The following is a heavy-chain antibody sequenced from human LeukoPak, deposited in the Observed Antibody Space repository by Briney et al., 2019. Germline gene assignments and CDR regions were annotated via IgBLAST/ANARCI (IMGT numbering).Heavy chain of an antibody. CDR2: ISYDGSNK. D-gene: IGHD7-27*01. CDR1: GFTFSSYG. V-gene: IGHV3-30*18. Sequence: PGRSLRLSCAASGFTFSSYGMHWVRQAPGKGLEWVAVISYDGSNKYYADSVKGRFTISRDNSKNTLYLQMNSLSAEDTAVYYCAKGQALGISRYWGQGTLVTVSS. CDR3: AKGQALGISRY. J-gene: IGHJ4*02.